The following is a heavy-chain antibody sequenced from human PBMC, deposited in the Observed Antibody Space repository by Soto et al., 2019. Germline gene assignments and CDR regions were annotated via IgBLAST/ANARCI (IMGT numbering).Heavy chain of an antibody. CDR1: RLPFSSYW. D-gene: IGHD1-26*01. Sequence: GCLLLWFAASRLPFSSYWMSWVRQSPGKGLEWVANINQDGSEKYYVDSVKGRFTISRDNAKNSLYLQMNSLRAEDTAVYYCARLTGADVDGAFDVWGQGTMVTVSS. CDR2: INQDGSEK. J-gene: IGHJ3*01. CDR3: ARLTGADVDGAFDV. V-gene: IGHV3-7*01.